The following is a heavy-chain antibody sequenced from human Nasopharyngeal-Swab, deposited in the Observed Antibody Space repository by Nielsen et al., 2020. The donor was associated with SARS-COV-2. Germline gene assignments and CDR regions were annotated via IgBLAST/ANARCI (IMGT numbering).Heavy chain of an antibody. CDR2: INAGNGNT. CDR1: GYTFTSYA. Sequence: ASVKVSCKASGYTFTSYAMHWVRQAPGQRLEWMGWINAGNGNTKYSQKFQGRVTITRDTSASTAYMELSSLRSEDTAVYYCARIGGSRDYDGAFDIWGQGTMVTVSS. V-gene: IGHV1-3*01. D-gene: IGHD4-23*01. CDR3: ARIGGSRDYDGAFDI. J-gene: IGHJ3*02.